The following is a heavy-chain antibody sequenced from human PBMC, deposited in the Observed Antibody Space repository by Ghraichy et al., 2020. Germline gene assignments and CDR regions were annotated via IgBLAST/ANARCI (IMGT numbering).Heavy chain of an antibody. J-gene: IGHJ6*03. CDR2: ISNSGDTI. Sequence: GESLNISCAVSGFTFSDYYMTWIRQAPGKGLEWISYISNSGDTIFYADSVKGRFTISRDNAKNSLFLQMNSLRVEDTAVYYCTRTHQECSIPSFPPGRYPYMGRWATGTPVAVSS. V-gene: IGHV3-11*01. CDR3: TRTHQECSIPSFPPGRYPYMGR. D-gene: IGHD2-2*01. CDR1: GFTFSDYY.